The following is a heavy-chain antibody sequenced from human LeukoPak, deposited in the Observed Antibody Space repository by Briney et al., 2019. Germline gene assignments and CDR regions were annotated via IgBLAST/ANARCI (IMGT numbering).Heavy chain of an antibody. CDR2: IYYSGST. Sequence: KTSETLSLTCTVSGGSISSSSYYWGWIRQPPGKGLEWIGSIYYSGSTYYNPSLKSRVTISVDTSKNQFSLKLSSVTAADTAVYYCARLTGYSSESWFDPWGQGTLVTVSS. J-gene: IGHJ5*02. CDR1: GGSISSSSYY. D-gene: IGHD3-9*01. CDR3: ARLTGYSSESWFDP. V-gene: IGHV4-39*07.